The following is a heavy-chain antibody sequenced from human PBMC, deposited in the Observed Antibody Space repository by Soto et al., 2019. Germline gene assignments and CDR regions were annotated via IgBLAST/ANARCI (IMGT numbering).Heavy chain of an antibody. CDR2: IYSGGTT. V-gene: IGHV3-66*01. CDR1: GLAVSSNY. D-gene: IGHD3-22*01. J-gene: IGHJ4*02. Sequence: GGSLRLSCAVSGLAVSSNYMSWVRQAPGKGLEWVSTIYSGGTTYYADSVKGRFTISRDNSKNTLYLQMNNLRAEDTAVYYCARGPYYYDSSAYPDYWGQGTLVTVSS. CDR3: ARGPYYYDSSAYPDY.